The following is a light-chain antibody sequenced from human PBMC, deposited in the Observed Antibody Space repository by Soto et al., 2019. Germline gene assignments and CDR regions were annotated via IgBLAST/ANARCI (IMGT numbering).Light chain of an antibody. J-gene: IGKJ1*01. V-gene: IGKV3-15*01. CDR1: HSVSSA. CDR3: QQYNKWPRT. Sequence: ETVMTQSPATLSVSPGERATLSCRASHSVSSALAWYQQKPGLPPRLLIYDASTRATGIPARFSGSGSGTDFTLTISSLQSQDFAVYYCQQYNKWPRTFGQGTK. CDR2: DAS.